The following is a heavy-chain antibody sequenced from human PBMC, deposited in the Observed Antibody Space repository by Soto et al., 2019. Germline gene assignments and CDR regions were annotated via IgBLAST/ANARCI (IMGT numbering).Heavy chain of an antibody. V-gene: IGHV4-30-4*01. D-gene: IGHD6-19*01. CDR3: ARDQGLAVAGPYGMDV. CDR2: IYYSGST. Sequence: PSETLSLTCTVSGGSISSGDYYWSWIRQPPGKGLGWIGYIYYSGSTYYNPSLKSRVTISVDTSKNQFSLKLSSVTAADTAVYYCARDQGLAVAGPYGMDVWGQGTTVTVSS. J-gene: IGHJ6*02. CDR1: GGSISSGDYY.